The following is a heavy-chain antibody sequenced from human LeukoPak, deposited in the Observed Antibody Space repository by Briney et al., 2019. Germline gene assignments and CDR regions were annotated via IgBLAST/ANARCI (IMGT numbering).Heavy chain of an antibody. CDR1: GFTFSSYA. J-gene: IGHJ4*02. CDR2: ISWNSGSI. D-gene: IGHD2-21*02. CDR3: AKSVVGDPAPFDY. V-gene: IGHV3-9*01. Sequence: SGGSLRLSCAASGFTFSSYAMHWVRQAPGKGLEWVSGISWNSGSIGYADSVKGRFTISRDNAKNSLYLQMNSLRAEDTALYYCAKSVVGDPAPFDYWGQGTLVTVSS.